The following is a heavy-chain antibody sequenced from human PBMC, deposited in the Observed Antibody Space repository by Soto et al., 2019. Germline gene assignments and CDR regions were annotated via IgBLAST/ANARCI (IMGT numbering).Heavy chain of an antibody. V-gene: IGHV3-74*03. J-gene: IGHJ3*02. D-gene: IGHD2-2*01. Sequence: EVQLVESGGDLVQPGGSLSLSCAASGFTFSGHWMQWVRQVPGEGLEWVSRINTDGGSSAYADSVKGRFTISRDNAKNTLSLHMNGLRAEDTAVYYCAREAGYCSRTSCYRRAFDTWGQGTTVTVSS. CDR1: GFTFSGHW. CDR3: AREAGYCSRTSCYRRAFDT. CDR2: INTDGGSS.